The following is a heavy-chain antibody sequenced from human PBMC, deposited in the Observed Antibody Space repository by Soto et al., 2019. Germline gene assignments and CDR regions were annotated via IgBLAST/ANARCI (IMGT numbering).Heavy chain of an antibody. V-gene: IGHV3-21*01. D-gene: IGHD1-26*01. CDR3: ARDPELDP. CDR2: ISSSSSYI. CDR1: GFTFSSYS. J-gene: IGHJ5*02. Sequence: GGSLRLSCAAPGFTFSSYSMNWVRQAPGKGLGWVSFISSSSSYIYYADSVKGRFTISRDNAKNSLYLQLNSLRAEDTAVYYCARDPELDPWGQGTLVTVSS.